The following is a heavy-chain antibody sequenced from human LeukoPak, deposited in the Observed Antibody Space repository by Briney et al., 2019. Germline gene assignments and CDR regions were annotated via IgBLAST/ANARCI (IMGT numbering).Heavy chain of an antibody. CDR2: ISWNSGSI. D-gene: IGHD2-2*02. J-gene: IGHJ3*02. V-gene: IGHV3-9*01. CDR1: GFTFDDYA. Sequence: GGSLRLSCAASGFTFDDYAMHWVRQAPGKGLEWVSGISWNSGSIGYADSVKGRFTISRDNAKNSLYLQMNSLRAEDTALYYCARYQLLYGDAFDIWGQGTMVTVYS. CDR3: ARYQLLYGDAFDI.